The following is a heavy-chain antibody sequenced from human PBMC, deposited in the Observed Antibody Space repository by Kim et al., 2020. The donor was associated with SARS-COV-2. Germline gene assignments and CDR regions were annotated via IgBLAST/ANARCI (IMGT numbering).Heavy chain of an antibody. Sequence: GGSLRLSCEASGFTFGRYAMSWARQAPGKGLEWVSTISDGGVRTHYAYSVKGRFTISRDNSKSTLFLHMNSLRPEDTAAYYCEASAYWGQGSLVPGPS. V-gene: IGHV3-23*01. J-gene: IGHJ4*02. CDR3: EASAY. CDR2: ISDGGVRT. CDR1: GFTFGRYA.